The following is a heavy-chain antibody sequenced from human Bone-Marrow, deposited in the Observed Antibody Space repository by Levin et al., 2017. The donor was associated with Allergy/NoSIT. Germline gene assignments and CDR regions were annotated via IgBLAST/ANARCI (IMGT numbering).Heavy chain of an antibody. D-gene: IGHD5/OR15-5a*01. CDR3: AGHATHGGSLGSSTTQPSVP. Sequence: NSSETLSLTCSLSGAYLSTYYWSWFRQPPGKGLEWIGYIFYSGSTTYNPSLESRVSISLDTSKNKVSLKLTSVTAADTAVYYCAGHATHGGSLGSSTTQPSVPWGPGTLVIVSS. V-gene: IGHV4-59*08. J-gene: IGHJ5*02. CDR2: IFYSGST. CDR1: GAYLSTYY.